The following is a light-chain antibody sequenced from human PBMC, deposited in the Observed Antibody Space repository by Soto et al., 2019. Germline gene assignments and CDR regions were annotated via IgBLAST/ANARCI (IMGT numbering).Light chain of an antibody. CDR1: QSVSSN. Sequence: EIVMTQSPATLSVSPGERATLSCXASQSVSSNLAWYQQKLGQDPRLLIYGASARATGIPARFSGSGSETEFTLTISSLQSEDLAVYYCQQYQSWPLTFGGGTKVEIK. V-gene: IGKV3-15*01. J-gene: IGKJ4*01. CDR2: GAS. CDR3: QQYQSWPLT.